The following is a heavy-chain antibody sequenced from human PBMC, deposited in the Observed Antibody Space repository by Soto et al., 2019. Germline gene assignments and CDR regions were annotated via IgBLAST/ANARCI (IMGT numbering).Heavy chain of an antibody. CDR2: IYYSGST. J-gene: IGHJ6*02. Sequence: KTSETLSLTCTVSGVSISSSSYYWGWIRQPPGKGLEWIGSIYYSGSTYYNPSLKSRVTISVDTSKNQFPLKLSSVTPADTAVYYCARLQTKNYYDYGMDVWGQGTTVTVSS. CDR3: ARLQTKNYYDYGMDV. V-gene: IGHV4-39*01. D-gene: IGHD4-4*01. CDR1: GVSISSSSYY.